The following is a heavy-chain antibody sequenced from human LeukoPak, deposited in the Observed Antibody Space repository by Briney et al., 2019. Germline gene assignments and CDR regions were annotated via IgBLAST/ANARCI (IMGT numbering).Heavy chain of an antibody. CDR1: GFTFSSYA. J-gene: IGHJ4*02. V-gene: IGHV3-23*01. CDR3: AKEEDYDFWSGHPTDY. D-gene: IGHD3-3*01. CDR2: ISGSGGST. Sequence: GGSLRLSCAASGFTFSSYAMSWVRQAPGKGLEWVSAISGSGGSTYYADSVKGRFTISRDNSKNTLYLQMNSLRAEDTAVYYCAKEEDYDFWSGHPTDYWGQGTLVTVSS.